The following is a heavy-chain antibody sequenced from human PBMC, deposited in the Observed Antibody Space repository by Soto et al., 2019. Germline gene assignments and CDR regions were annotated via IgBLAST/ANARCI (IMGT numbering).Heavy chain of an antibody. D-gene: IGHD3-9*01. J-gene: IGHJ6*02. Sequence: GGSLRLSCAASGFTFSSYSMNWVRQAPGKGLEWVSSISSSSSYIYYADSVKGRFTISRDNAKNSLYLQMNSLRAEDTAVYYCARDQWYYDILTGYSFYGMDVWGQGTTVTVSS. CDR1: GFTFSSYS. CDR3: ARDQWYYDILTGYSFYGMDV. V-gene: IGHV3-21*01. CDR2: ISSSSSYI.